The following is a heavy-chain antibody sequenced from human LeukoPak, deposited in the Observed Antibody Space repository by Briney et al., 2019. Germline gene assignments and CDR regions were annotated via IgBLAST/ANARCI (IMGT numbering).Heavy chain of an antibody. D-gene: IGHD3-9*01. CDR2: INPNSGGT. Sequence: ASVKVSCKASGYTFTGYYMHWVRQAPGQGLEWMGWINPNSGGTNYAQKFQGRVTMTRDTSISTAYMELSRLRSDDTAVYYCALILTGYYYFDYWGQGTLVTVSS. CDR3: ALILTGYYYFDY. V-gene: IGHV1-2*02. CDR1: GYTFTGYY. J-gene: IGHJ4*02.